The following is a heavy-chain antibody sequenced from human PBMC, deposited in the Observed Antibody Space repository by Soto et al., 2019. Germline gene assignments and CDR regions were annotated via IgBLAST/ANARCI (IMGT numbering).Heavy chain of an antibody. D-gene: IGHD3-10*01. J-gene: IGHJ2*01. Sequence: QVQLVQSGAEVKKPGASVKVTCKVSGYSHTKFSMHWVRQAPGKGLEWMGGFDPEDGETIYAQKFQGKVTMTEDTSTDTAYMELSSLTSEGTALYYCATDMSYSYGSGFFDLWGRGTLVTVSS. CDR1: GYSHTKFS. CDR2: FDPEDGET. V-gene: IGHV1-24*01. CDR3: ATDMSYSYGSGFFDL.